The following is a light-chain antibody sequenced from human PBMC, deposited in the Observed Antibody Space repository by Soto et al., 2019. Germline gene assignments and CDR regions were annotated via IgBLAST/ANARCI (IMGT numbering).Light chain of an antibody. V-gene: IGKV3-20*01. Sequence: IVLTQSPGTLSLSPWERATLSCRASQSVSSTYSAWYQQTPGQAPRLLIYGASSRATGIPDRFSGSGSGTDFPLTISRLEPEDFAVYYCQQHRSWRITFGPGTKVDIK. J-gene: IGKJ3*01. CDR2: GAS. CDR3: QQHRSWRIT. CDR1: QSVSSTY.